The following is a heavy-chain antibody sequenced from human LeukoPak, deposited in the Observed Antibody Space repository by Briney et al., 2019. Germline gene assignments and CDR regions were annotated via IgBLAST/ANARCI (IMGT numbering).Heavy chain of an antibody. D-gene: IGHD1-26*01. Sequence: GASVKVSCKASGGTFSSYAISWVRQAPGQGLEWMGGIIPIFGTANYAQKFQGRVTITADESTSTAYMELSSLRSEDTAVYYRARVVNGVGDAYHFDYWGQGTLVTVSS. CDR3: ARVVNGVGDAYHFDY. J-gene: IGHJ4*02. V-gene: IGHV1-69*01. CDR2: IIPIFGTA. CDR1: GGTFSSYA.